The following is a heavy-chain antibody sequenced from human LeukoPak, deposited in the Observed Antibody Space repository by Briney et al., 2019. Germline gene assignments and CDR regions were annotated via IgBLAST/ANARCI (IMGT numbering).Heavy chain of an antibody. CDR3: ASLLWFGEDPGMDV. J-gene: IGHJ6*02. CDR1: GGTFSSYA. Sequence: GASVKVSCKASGGTFSSYAINWVRQAPGQGLEWMGRIIPILGIANYAQKFQGRVTITADKSTGTAYMELSSLRSEDTAVYYCASLLWFGEDPGMDVWGQGTTVTVSS. V-gene: IGHV1-69*04. D-gene: IGHD3-10*01. CDR2: IIPILGIA.